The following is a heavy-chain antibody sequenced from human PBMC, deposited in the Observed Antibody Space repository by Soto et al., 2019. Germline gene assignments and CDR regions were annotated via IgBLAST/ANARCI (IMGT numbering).Heavy chain of an antibody. CDR2: VSGRGDST. CDR1: EFTFRNYA. CDR3: AKDGPVRVGTITGFSTDY. V-gene: IGHV3-23*01. J-gene: IGHJ4*02. D-gene: IGHD5-12*01. Sequence: EVQLLESGGGLVQPGESLRLSCAASEFTFRNYAMTWVRQAPGKGLEWVSTVSGRGDSTYYEGSVKGRFTITRDNSKNPLYLQMTSLRAEDTAVYYCAKDGPVRVGTITGFSTDYWGQGTLVTVSS.